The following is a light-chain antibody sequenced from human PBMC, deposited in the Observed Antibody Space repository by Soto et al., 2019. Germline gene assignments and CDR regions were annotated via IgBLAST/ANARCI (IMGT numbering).Light chain of an antibody. CDR1: KLGDKY. Sequence: SYELTQPPSVSVSPGQTASITFSGDKLGDKYACWYQQKPGQSPVLVIYQDSKRPSGIPERFSGSNSGNTATLTISGTQAMEEADYYCQAWDSSTAVFGGGTKLTVL. CDR3: QAWDSSTAV. CDR2: QDS. J-gene: IGLJ2*01. V-gene: IGLV3-1*01.